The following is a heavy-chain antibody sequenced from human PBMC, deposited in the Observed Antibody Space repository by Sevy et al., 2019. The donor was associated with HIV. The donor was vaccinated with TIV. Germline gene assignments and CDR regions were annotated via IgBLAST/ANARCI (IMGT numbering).Heavy chain of an antibody. CDR2: IRSKADGGTT. D-gene: IGHD4-17*01. J-gene: IGHJ5*02. CDR1: GFTFGDYA. CDR3: TRDRRDYVDP. Sequence: GGSLRLSCTASGFTFGDYAMSWFRQAPGKGLEWVGFIRSKADGGTTEYAASVKGRFTISRDDSKGMAYLQMNSLKTEDTAVYYCTRDRRDYVDPWGQGTLVTVSS. V-gene: IGHV3-49*03.